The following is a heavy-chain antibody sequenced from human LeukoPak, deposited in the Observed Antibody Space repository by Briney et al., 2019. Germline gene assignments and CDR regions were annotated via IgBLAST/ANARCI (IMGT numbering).Heavy chain of an antibody. V-gene: IGHV1-8*02. Sequence: GASVKVSCKASGYTFTSYGISWVRQATGQGLEWMGWMNPNSGNTGYAQKFQGRVTMTRNTSISTAYMELSSLRSEDTAVYYCARVHSVLLWFGELDAFDIWGQGTMVTVSS. D-gene: IGHD3-10*01. J-gene: IGHJ3*02. CDR3: ARVHSVLLWFGELDAFDI. CDR1: GYTFTSYG. CDR2: MNPNSGNT.